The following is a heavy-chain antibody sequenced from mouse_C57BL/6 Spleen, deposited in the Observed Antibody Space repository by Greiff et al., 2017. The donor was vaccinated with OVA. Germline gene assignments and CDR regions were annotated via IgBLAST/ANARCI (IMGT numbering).Heavy chain of an antibody. V-gene: IGHV1-69*01. CDR3: ATTMVTAPFAY. J-gene: IGHJ3*01. CDR2: IDPSDSYT. Sequence: QVQLQQPGAELVMPGASVKLSCKASGYTFTSYWMHWVKQRPGQGLEWIGEIDPSDSYTNYNQKFKGKSTLTVDKSSSTAYMQLSILASEDSAVYYCATTMVTAPFAYWGQGTLVTVSA. CDR1: GYTFTSYW. D-gene: IGHD2-2*01.